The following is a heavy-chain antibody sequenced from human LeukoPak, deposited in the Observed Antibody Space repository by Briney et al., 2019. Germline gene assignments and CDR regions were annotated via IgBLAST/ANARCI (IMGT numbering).Heavy chain of an antibody. CDR1: GYTFTGYY. D-gene: IGHD5-18*01. Sequence: GASVKVSCKASGYTFTGYYLHWVRQAPGQGLEWKGWIHPKSGGTNYAQNFHGRVTMTRDTSIRIAYMELRRLTSDDTAVYYCTRDGASVEYSYGFGAFDVWGQGTTVTVSS. V-gene: IGHV1-2*02. CDR2: IHPKSGGT. CDR3: TRDGASVEYSYGFGAFDV. J-gene: IGHJ3*01.